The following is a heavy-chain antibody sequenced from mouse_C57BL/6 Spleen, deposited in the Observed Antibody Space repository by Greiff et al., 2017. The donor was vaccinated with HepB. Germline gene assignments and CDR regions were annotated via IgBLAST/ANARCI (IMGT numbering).Heavy chain of an antibody. D-gene: IGHD1-2*01. CDR2: INPYNGDT. CDR1: GYSFTGYF. CDR3: ARGDITTGYIDY. J-gene: IGHJ2*01. Sequence: EVQLQQSGPELVKPGDSVKISCKASGYSFTGYFMNWVMQSHGKSLEWIGRINPYNGDTFYNQKFKGKATLTVDKSSSTVHMELRSLTSEDSAVYYCARGDITTGYIDYWGQGTTLTVSS. V-gene: IGHV1-20*01.